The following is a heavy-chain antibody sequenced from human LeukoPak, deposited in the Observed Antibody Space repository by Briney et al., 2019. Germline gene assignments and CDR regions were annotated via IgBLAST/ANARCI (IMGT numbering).Heavy chain of an antibody. D-gene: IGHD6-19*01. J-gene: IGHJ4*02. CDR3: ARVAEYSSGWYDPFDY. CDR1: GYSFTSYA. Sequence: PWASVKVSCKASGYSFTSYAMNWVRQAPGQGLEWMGWINTNTGNPTYAQGFTGRCVFSLDTSVSTAYLQISSLKAEDTAVYSCARVAEYSSGWYDPFDYWGQGTLVTVSS. CDR2: INTNTGNP. V-gene: IGHV7-4-1*02.